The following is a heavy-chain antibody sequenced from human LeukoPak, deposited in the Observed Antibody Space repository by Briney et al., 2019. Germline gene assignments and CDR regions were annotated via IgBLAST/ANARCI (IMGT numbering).Heavy chain of an antibody. J-gene: IGHJ4*02. CDR1: GYTFTGYY. V-gene: IGHV1-2*02. Sequence: ASVKVSCKASGYTFTGYYMHWVRQAPGQGLEWMGWINPNSGGTNYAQKFQGRFAMTRDTSISTAYMELSRLRSDDTAVYYCARGGSTYSGSYYPSDYWGQGTLVTVSS. D-gene: IGHD1-26*01. CDR3: ARGGSTYSGSYYPSDY. CDR2: INPNSGGT.